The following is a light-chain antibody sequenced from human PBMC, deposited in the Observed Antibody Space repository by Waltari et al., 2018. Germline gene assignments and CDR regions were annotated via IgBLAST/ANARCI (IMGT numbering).Light chain of an antibody. CDR1: QSISSG. CDR3: QQYSSYPTWT. J-gene: IGKJ1*01. CDR2: KAS. V-gene: IGKV1-5*03. Sequence: DIQMTQSPSTLSASVGDRVTITCRASQSISSGLAWYQQKPGKAPKLLIYKASNLESGVPSRFSGSGSGTEFALTINSLQPDDFATYYCQQYSSYPTWTFGQGTKVEIK.